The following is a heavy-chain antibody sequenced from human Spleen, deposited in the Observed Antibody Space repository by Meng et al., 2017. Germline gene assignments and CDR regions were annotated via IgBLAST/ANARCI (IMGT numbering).Heavy chain of an antibody. CDR2: ISGYNGKT. CDR1: GYTFTSYG. D-gene: IGHD3-10*01. Sequence: QVQLVQSGAEVKKPGASVKVPCRASGYTFTSYGITWVRQAPGQGLEWMGWISGYNGKTNYAQRFQGRVTMTTDTSTSTAYMELRSLRSDDTAVYYCARGITVVRGTINNWFDPWGQGTLVTVSS. CDR3: ARGITVVRGTINNWFDP. V-gene: IGHV1-18*01. J-gene: IGHJ5*02.